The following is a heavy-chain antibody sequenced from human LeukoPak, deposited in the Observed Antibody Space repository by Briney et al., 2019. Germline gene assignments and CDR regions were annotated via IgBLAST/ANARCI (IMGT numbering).Heavy chain of an antibody. J-gene: IGHJ4*02. Sequence: PGGSLRLSCAASGFTFSNYAMNWVRQAPGQRLEWVSTISGGGITTYSADSVKGRFTISRDNAKNSLYLQMNSLRAEDTAVYYCARDYRKPPSGSYSHWGQGTLVTVSS. D-gene: IGHD3-10*01. V-gene: IGHV3-21*01. CDR2: ISGGGITT. CDR1: GFTFSNYA. CDR3: ARDYRKPPSGSYSH.